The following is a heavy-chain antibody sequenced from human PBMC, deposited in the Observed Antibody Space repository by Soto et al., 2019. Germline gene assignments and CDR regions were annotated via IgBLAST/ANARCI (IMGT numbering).Heavy chain of an antibody. CDR1: GYNFTSYW. D-gene: IGHD5-12*01. CDR2: IYPGDSDT. Sequence: GESLKISCKGSGYNFTSYWIGWVRQMPGKGLEWMGIIYPGDSDTRYSPSFQGQVTISADKSISTAYLQWSSLKASDTAMYYCARREMATTYYYYYGMDVWGQGTTVTVSS. CDR3: ARREMATTYYYYYGMDV. J-gene: IGHJ6*02. V-gene: IGHV5-51*01.